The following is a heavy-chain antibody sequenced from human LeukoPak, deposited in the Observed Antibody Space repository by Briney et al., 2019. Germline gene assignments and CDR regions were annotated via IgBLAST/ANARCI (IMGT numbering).Heavy chain of an antibody. CDR1: GFPFSSYA. V-gene: IGHV3-23*01. CDR3: AKDLHGEVPDYFDC. CDR2: ISGSGGTT. J-gene: IGHJ4*02. Sequence: PGGSLRLSCVASGFPFSSYAMGWVRQAPGKGLEWVSGISGSGGTTYYTDPVKGRFTISRDNSKNTLYLQVNSLRAEDTAVYYCAKDLHGEVPDYFDCWGQGSLVTVSS. D-gene: IGHD3-3*01.